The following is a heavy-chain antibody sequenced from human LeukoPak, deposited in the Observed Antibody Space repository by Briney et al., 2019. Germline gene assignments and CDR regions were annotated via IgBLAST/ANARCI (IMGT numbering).Heavy chain of an antibody. Sequence: KPSETLSLTCTVSGGSISSYYWSWIRQPPGKGLEWIGYIYYSGSTNYNPSLKSRVTISVDTSKNQFSLKLSSVTAADTAVYYCARDVGNFNWLDPWGQGTLVTVSS. CDR2: IYYSGST. J-gene: IGHJ5*02. V-gene: IGHV4-59*01. D-gene: IGHD4-23*01. CDR1: GGSISSYY. CDR3: ARDVGNFNWLDP.